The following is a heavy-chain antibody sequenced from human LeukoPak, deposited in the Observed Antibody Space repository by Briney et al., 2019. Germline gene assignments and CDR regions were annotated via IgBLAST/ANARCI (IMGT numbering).Heavy chain of an antibody. CDR3: ARFIPCGGDCYYFDY. CDR1: GYTFTNYY. D-gene: IGHD2-21*02. Sequence: VSVKVSCKASGYTFTNYYMNWVRQAPGQGLQWMGLINPSVGMTTYAQKFQGRVTMTRDTSTSTVYMELSSLRSEDTAVYYCARFIPCGGDCYYFDYWGRGVLVTVSS. J-gene: IGHJ4*02. CDR2: INPSVGMT. V-gene: IGHV1-46*01.